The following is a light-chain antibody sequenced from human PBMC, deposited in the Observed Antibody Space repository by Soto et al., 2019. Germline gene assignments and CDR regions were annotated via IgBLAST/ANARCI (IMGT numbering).Light chain of an antibody. CDR2: GAS. Sequence: EIVMTQSPATLSVSPGERATLSCRASQSVSSNLASYQQKPGQAHRLLIYGASNRTTGIPARFSGSGSGTEFTLTISSLQSEDLAVYCCQQYSNWPPWTFGQGTEVEIK. CDR1: QSVSSN. V-gene: IGKV3-15*01. J-gene: IGKJ1*01. CDR3: QQYSNWPPWT.